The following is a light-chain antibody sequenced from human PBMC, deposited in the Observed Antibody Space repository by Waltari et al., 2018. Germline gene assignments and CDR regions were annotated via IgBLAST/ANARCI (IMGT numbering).Light chain of an antibody. V-gene: IGKV3-20*01. CDR3: QHYESLPVT. CDR1: QRVSKY. Sequence: SGRARQRVSKYLAWYQHKPGQPPRLLIYRASSRAAGIPDRFSGSGSGTDFSLSISRLEPEDFAVYYCQHYESLPVTFGQGTKVEIK. J-gene: IGKJ1*01. CDR2: RAS.